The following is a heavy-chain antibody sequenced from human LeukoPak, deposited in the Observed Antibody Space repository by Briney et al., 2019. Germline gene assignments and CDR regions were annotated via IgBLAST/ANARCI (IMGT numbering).Heavy chain of an antibody. Sequence: SETLSLTCTVSGGSISSSSYYWGWIRQPPGKGLEWIGEINHSGSTNYNPSLKSRVTISVDTSKNQFSLKLSSVTAADTAVYYCARGGGYLDYWGQGTLVTVSS. CDR3: ARGGGYLDY. CDR2: INHSGST. CDR1: GGSISSSSYY. V-gene: IGHV4-39*07. D-gene: IGHD3-22*01. J-gene: IGHJ4*02.